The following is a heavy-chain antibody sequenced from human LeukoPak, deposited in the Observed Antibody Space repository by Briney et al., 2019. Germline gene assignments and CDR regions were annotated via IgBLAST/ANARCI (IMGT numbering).Heavy chain of an antibody. CDR1: GYTLTSYY. V-gene: IGHV1-2*02. Sequence: ASVWVSRMPSGYTLTSYYMRWVRQAPGQGLEWMGWIDPNGGYTNYAQKFQGRVTMTRNTSITTAYKELNSVRCDDTGVYHCARGRQAYSALFDPGGEGTLVTVSS. D-gene: IGHD2-15*01. CDR3: ARGRQAYSALFDP. J-gene: IGHJ5*02. CDR2: IDPNGGYT.